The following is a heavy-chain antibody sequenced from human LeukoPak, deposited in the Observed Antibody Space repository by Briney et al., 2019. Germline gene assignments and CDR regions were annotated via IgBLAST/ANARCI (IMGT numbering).Heavy chain of an antibody. CDR1: GFTFSSYA. CDR2: ISGSGGST. V-gene: IGHV3-23*01. J-gene: IGHJ5*02. CDR3: AKDRTTVTRGWFDP. D-gene: IGHD4-17*01. Sequence: PEGSLRLSCAASGFTFSSYAMSWVRQAPGKGLEWVSAISGSGGSTYYADSVKGRFTISRDNSENTLYLQMNSLRAEDTAVYYCAKDRTTVTRGWFDPWGQGTLVTVSS.